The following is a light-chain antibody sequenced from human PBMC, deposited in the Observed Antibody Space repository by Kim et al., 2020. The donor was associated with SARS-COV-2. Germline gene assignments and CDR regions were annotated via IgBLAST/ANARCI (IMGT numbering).Light chain of an antibody. CDR1: SLRSYY. CDR2: GKN. Sequence: SSELTQDPAVSVALGQTVRITCQGDSLRSYYASWYQQKPGQAPVLVIYGKNNWPSGIPDRFSGSSSGNTASLTITGAQAEDEADYYCNSRDSSGNPWVFG. CDR3: NSRDSSGNPWV. J-gene: IGLJ3*02. V-gene: IGLV3-19*01.